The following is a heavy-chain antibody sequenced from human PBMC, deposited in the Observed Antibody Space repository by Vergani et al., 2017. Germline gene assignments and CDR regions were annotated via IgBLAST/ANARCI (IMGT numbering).Heavy chain of an antibody. CDR1: GGSISSYY. D-gene: IGHD3-22*01. CDR2: IYYSGST. V-gene: IGHV4-59*01. J-gene: IGHJ4*02. CDR3: ARVGYYYDSSGYYSSAQYYFDY. Sequence: QVQLQESGPGLVKPSETLSLTCTVSGGSISSYYWSWIRQPPGKGLEWIGYIYYSGSTNYNPSLKSRVTISVDTSKNQFSLKLSSVTAADTAVYYCARVGYYYDSSGYYSSAQYYFDYWGQGTLVTVSS.